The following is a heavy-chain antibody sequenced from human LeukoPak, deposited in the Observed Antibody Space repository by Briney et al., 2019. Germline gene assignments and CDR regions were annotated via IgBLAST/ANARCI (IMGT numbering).Heavy chain of an antibody. CDR3: ARDFIGYCSGGSCYTWDY. CDR2: IIPILGIA. CDR1: GGTFSSYA. V-gene: IGHV1-69*04. D-gene: IGHD2-15*01. J-gene: IGHJ4*02. Sequence: SVKVSCKASGGTFSSYAISWVRQAPGQGLEWMGRIIPILGIANYAQKFQGRVTLTADKSTSTAYMELSSLRSEDTAVYYCARDFIGYCSGGSCYTWDYWGQGTLVTVSS.